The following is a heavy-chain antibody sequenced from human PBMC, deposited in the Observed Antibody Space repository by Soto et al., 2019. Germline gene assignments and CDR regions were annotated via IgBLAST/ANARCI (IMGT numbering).Heavy chain of an antibody. CDR3: ARLYCISTSCFDFFDS. J-gene: IGHJ4*02. V-gene: IGHV4-61*01. Sequence: ETLSLTCTVSGGSVSSGSYYWSWIRQPPGKGLEWIGYIYYSGSINYNPSLKSRVTVSIDTSKNQFSLRLSSVTAADTAVYHCARLYCISTSCFDFFDSWGQGTLVTVSS. CDR1: GGSVSSGSYY. CDR2: IYYSGSI. D-gene: IGHD2-2*01.